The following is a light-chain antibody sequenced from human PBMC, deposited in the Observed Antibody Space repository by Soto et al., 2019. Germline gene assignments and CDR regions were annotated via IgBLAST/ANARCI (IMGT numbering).Light chain of an antibody. J-gene: IGLJ1*01. Sequence: QSVLTQPASVSGSPGQSITISCTGTSSDVGGYNYVSWYQQHPGKAPKLMIYDVSNRPSVVSNRFSGSKSGNTASLTISGLQAEDEDDYYCSSYTSSSTLLYVFGTGTKLTVL. CDR2: DVS. CDR3: SSYTSSSTLLYV. CDR1: SSDVGGYNY. V-gene: IGLV2-14*01.